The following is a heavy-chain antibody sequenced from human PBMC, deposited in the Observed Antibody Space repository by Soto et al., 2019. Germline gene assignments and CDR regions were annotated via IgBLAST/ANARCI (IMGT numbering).Heavy chain of an antibody. CDR3: ARVAKMGTMTKGYYYHMDV. CDR2: IIPILGVA. Sequence: QVQLVQSGAEVKKPGSSVKVSCKASGDTFSNHTISWVRQAPGQGLEWMGRIIPILGVANYAQKFQGRVTITADKTTRTAYMEKISLRSADTTVYYCARVAKMGTMTKGYYYHMDVWGKGTTVTVSS. CDR1: GDTFSNHT. D-gene: IGHD5-12*01. V-gene: IGHV1-69*04. J-gene: IGHJ6*03.